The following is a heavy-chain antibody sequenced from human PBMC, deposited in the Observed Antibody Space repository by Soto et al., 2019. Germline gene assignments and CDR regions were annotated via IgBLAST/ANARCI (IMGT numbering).Heavy chain of an antibody. CDR1: GFTFNNYA. CDR3: AKGFIVVVIAMRPDDNFDV. D-gene: IGHD2-21*01. CDR2: ISGSGGTI. Sequence: EVQLLESGGGLVQPGGSLRLSCAASGFTFNNYAMNCVRQAPGKGLEMVASISGSGGTINYADSVKGRFTTSRDTSKNTLYLQIMILSAEDRAVYYCAKGFIVVVIAMRPDDNFDVLGQGTMVTVSS. J-gene: IGHJ3*01. V-gene: IGHV3-23*01.